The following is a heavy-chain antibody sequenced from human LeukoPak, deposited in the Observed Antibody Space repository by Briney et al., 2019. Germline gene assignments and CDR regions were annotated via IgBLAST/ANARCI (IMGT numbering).Heavy chain of an antibody. V-gene: IGHV3-74*01. J-gene: IGHJ4*02. CDR2: ISSDGSST. CDR3: AKTGVTFGGVIVPGY. D-gene: IGHD3-16*02. CDR1: GFTFSSYW. Sequence: GGSLRLSCAASGFTFSSYWMHWVRQAPGKGLVWVSRISSDGSSTSYADSVKGRFTISRDNAKNTLYLQMNSLRAEDTAVYYCAKTGVTFGGVIVPGYWGQGTLVTVSS.